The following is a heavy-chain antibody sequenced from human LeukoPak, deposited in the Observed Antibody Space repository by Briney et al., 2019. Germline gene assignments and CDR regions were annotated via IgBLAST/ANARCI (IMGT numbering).Heavy chain of an antibody. J-gene: IGHJ6*03. V-gene: IGHV1-69*05. Sequence: SVKVSCKASGGTFSSYAISWERQAAGQGLEWMGGIIPIFGTANYAQKFQGRVTITTDESTSTAHMELSSLSSEDTAVYYCARHGDFPFTRYYYYMDVWGKGTTVTVSS. CDR1: GGTFSSYA. D-gene: IGHD4-17*01. CDR2: IIPIFGTA. CDR3: ARHGDFPFTRYYYYMDV.